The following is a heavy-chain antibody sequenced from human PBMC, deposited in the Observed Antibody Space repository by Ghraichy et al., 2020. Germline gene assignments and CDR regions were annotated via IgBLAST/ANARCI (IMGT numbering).Heavy chain of an antibody. Sequence: GGSLRLSCAASGFTFDDYTMHWVRQAPGKGLEWVSLITWNGGSTYYGDSVKGRFTASRDNSKNSLYLQMNSLRTEDTALYYCAAEYYYDSSGSFHYWGQGTLVTVSS. CDR2: ITWNGGST. CDR1: GFTFDDYT. CDR3: AAEYYYDSSGSFHY. J-gene: IGHJ4*02. D-gene: IGHD3-22*01. V-gene: IGHV3-43*01.